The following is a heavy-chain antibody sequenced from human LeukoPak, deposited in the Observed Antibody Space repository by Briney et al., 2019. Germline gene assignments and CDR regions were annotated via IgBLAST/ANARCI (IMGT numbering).Heavy chain of an antibody. V-gene: IGHV3-74*01. Sequence: GGSLRLSCAASGFTFSSYWMHWVRQAPGKGLVWVSRINSDGSSTSYADSVKGRFTISRDNAKNTLYLQMNSLRADDTAVYYCARDRSGYSYDAFDIWGQGTMVTVSS. CDR1: GFTFSSYW. CDR3: ARDRSGYSYDAFDI. D-gene: IGHD3-3*01. CDR2: INSDGSST. J-gene: IGHJ3*02.